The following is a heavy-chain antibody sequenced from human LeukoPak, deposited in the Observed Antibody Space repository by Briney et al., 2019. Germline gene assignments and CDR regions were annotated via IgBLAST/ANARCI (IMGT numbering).Heavy chain of an antibody. D-gene: IGHD3-22*01. CDR1: GGSISSYY. CDR3: ARGTYYYDSREGPLAY. CDR2: IYTSGST. J-gene: IGHJ4*02. Sequence: SETLSLTCTVSGGSISSYYWSWLRQPAGKGLEWIGRIYTSGSTNYNPSLKSRVTMSVDTSKNQFSLKLSSVTAADTAVYYCARGTYYYDSREGPLAYWGQGTLVTVSS. V-gene: IGHV4-4*07.